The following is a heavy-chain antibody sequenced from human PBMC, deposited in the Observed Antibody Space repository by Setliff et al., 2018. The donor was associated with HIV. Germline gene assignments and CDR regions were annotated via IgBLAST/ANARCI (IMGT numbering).Heavy chain of an antibody. CDR1: GGSISSSNY. CDR2: IYTSGGT. V-gene: IGHV4-61*09. CDR3: ARDGYTNGYGYYYFYMDV. J-gene: IGHJ6*03. Sequence: LSLTCTVSGGSISSSNYWSWIRQPAGKGLEWIGHIYTSGGTNYNPSLKSRVTISVDTSKNQFSLNLTSVTASDTAVYYCARDGYTNGYGYYYFYMDVWGKGTTVTVSS. D-gene: IGHD5-18*01.